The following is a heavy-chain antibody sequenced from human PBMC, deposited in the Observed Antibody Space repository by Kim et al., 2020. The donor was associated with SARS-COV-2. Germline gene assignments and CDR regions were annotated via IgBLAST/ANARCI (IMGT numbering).Heavy chain of an antibody. CDR1: RFPFRQYA. D-gene: IGHD3-9*01. CDR3: AKDIGGGHYFAH. V-gene: IGHV3-30*18. J-gene: IGHJ4*02. Sequence: GGSLRLSCSASRFPFRQYAIHWVRQAPGKGLEWVAVISYNGSHEFYAHSVRGRFTISRENSKKTVYLEMNSLRAEDTAVYYCAKDIGGGHYFAHWGQGTL. CDR2: ISYNGSHE.